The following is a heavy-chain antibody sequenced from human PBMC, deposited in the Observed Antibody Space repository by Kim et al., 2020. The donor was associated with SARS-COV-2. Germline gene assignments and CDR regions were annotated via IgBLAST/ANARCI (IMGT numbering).Heavy chain of an antibody. D-gene: IGHD6-19*01. CDR1: GFTFADSP. J-gene: IGHJ5*01. Sequence: GGSLRLSCIASGFTFADSPITWVRQAPGKGLEWVGFIRTKTYGRIPEDAASGKGRFTMSRDDSGSIPYLQMNSLKTEDTAEYYCISEIHGSGWF. V-gene: IGHV3-49*04. CDR2: IRTKTYGRIP. CDR3: ISEIHGSGWF.